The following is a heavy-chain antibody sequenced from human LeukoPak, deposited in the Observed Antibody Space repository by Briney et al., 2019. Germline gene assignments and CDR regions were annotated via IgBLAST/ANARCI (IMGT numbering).Heavy chain of an antibody. Sequence: GGSLRLSCAASGFTFSSYAMSWVRQAPGKGLEWVSTISNSGGNTYYADSVKGRFTISRDNSKNTLYLQMNSLRAEDTAVYYCAKHYYYDSSGYYFSHFDYWGQGTLVTVSS. D-gene: IGHD3-22*01. V-gene: IGHV3-23*01. CDR1: GFTFSSYA. CDR3: AKHYYYDSSGYYFSHFDY. CDR2: ISNSGGNT. J-gene: IGHJ4*02.